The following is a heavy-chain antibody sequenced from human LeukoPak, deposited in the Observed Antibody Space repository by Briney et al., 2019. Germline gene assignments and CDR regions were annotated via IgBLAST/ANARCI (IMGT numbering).Heavy chain of an antibody. V-gene: IGHV3-53*01. J-gene: IGHJ3*02. CDR2: IYSGGST. Sequence: GGSLRLSCAASGFTFSNVWMSWVRQVPGKGLEWVSVIYSGGSTYYADSVKGRFTISRDNSKNTLYLQMNSLRAEDTAVYYCARALITIFGVVENAFDIWGQGTMVTVSS. D-gene: IGHD3-3*01. CDR1: GFTFSNVW. CDR3: ARALITIFGVVENAFDI.